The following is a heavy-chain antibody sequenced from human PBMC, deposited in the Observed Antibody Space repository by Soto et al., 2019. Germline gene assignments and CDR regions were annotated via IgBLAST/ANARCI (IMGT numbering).Heavy chain of an antibody. Sequence: SVKVSCKASGGTFSSYTISWVRQAPGQGLEWMGRIIPILGIANYAQKFQGRVTITADKSTSTAYMELSSLRSEDTAVYYCAREDRGYSYEGTYYYYGMDVWGQ. CDR2: IIPILGIA. J-gene: IGHJ6*02. D-gene: IGHD5-18*01. CDR3: AREDRGYSYEGTYYYYGMDV. V-gene: IGHV1-69*04. CDR1: GGTFSSYT.